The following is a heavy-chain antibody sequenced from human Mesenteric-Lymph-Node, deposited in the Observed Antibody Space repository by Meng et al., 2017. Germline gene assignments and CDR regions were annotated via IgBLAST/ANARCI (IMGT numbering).Heavy chain of an antibody. J-gene: IGHJ6*02. Sequence: GESLKISCAASGFTFSSYAMHWVRQAPGKGLEYVSAISSNGGSTYYANSVKGRFTISRDNSKNTLDLQMNSLRADDTAVYYCARTNSGSYSEYYYYYYGMDVWGQGTTVTVSS. V-gene: IGHV3-64*01. CDR3: ARTNSGSYSEYYYYYYGMDV. CDR1: GFTFSSYA. D-gene: IGHD1-26*01. CDR2: ISSNGGST.